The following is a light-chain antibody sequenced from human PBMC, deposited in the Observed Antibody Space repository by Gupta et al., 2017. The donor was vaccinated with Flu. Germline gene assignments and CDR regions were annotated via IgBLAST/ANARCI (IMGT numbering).Light chain of an antibody. V-gene: IGKV3-11*01. CDR3: QQRSNWVT. J-gene: IGKJ3*01. CDR2: DAS. Sequence: SPATLSLSPGERATLSCRASQSVSSYLAWYQQKPGQAPRLLIYDASNRATGIPARFSGSGSGTDFTLTISSLEPEDFAVYYCQQRSNWVTFGPGTKVDIK. CDR1: QSVSSY.